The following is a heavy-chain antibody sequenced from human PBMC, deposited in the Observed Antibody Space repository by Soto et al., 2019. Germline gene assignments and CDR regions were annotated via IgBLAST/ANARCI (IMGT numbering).Heavy chain of an antibody. D-gene: IGHD6-19*01. J-gene: IGHJ5*02. Sequence: QVTLNESGPVLVKPTETLTLRSTVSGLSITYSEMGVSWIRQPPGQPLEWLAHIDSSGEKSYRTFLKSRLAISKDTSKSQIVLTMTNMDPADTATYYCARRHLAVAVSPWFDPWGQGIPVTVSS. V-gene: IGHV2-26*01. CDR3: ARRHLAVAVSPWFDP. CDR1: GLSITYSEMG. CDR2: IDSSGEK.